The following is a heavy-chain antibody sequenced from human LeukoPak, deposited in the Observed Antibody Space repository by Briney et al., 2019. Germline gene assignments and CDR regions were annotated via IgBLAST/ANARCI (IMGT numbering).Heavy chain of an antibody. CDR1: GGSISSYY. D-gene: IGHD6-13*01. CDR3: AEGYSLSNWFDP. CDR2: IYHSGST. V-gene: IGHV4-38-2*02. Sequence: SETLSLTCTVSGGSISSYYWGWIRQPPGKGLEWIGSIYHSGSTYYNPSLKSRVTISVDTSKNQFSLKLSSVTAADTAVYYCAEGYSLSNWFDPWGQGTLVTVSS. J-gene: IGHJ5*02.